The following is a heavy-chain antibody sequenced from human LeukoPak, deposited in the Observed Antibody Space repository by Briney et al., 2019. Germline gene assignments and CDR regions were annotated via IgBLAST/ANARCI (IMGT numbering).Heavy chain of an antibody. CDR2: INPNNGDT. J-gene: IGHJ4*02. D-gene: IGHD3-16*01. Sequence: ASVKVSCKASGYTFSGYYIHWIRQAPGQGLEWMGWINPNNGDTKYAHTFHGRVTMTRDTSIRTAYMELSGLRYDDTALYYCARDSNYYVSTDYLDHWGQGSQIIVSS. V-gene: IGHV1-2*07. CDR1: GYTFSGYY. CDR3: ARDSNYYVSTDYLDH.